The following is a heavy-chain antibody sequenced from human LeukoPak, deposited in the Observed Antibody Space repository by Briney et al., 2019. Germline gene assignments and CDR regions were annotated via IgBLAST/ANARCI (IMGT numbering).Heavy chain of an antibody. CDR1: GFTVSSNY. D-gene: IGHD3-22*01. J-gene: IGHJ3*02. V-gene: IGHV3-53*01. Sequence: GGSLRLSCAASGFTVSSNYMSWVRQAPGKGLEWVSVIYSGGSTYYADSVKGRFTISRDNSKNTLYLQMNSLRAEDTAVYYCARDTYYYDSSGYLVVGSDAFDIWRQGTMVTVSS. CDR2: IYSGGST. CDR3: ARDTYYYDSSGYLVVGSDAFDI.